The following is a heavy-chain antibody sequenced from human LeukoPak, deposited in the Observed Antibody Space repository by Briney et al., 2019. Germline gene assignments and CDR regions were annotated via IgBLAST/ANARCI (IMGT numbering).Heavy chain of an antibody. CDR3: ARAITGKRGHDAFDI. CDR2: INPSGGST. Sequence: ASVKVSCKASGYTFTNYYMHWVRQAPGQGLAWMGIINPSGGSTSYAQKFQGRVTMTRDTSTSTVYMELSSLRSEDTAVYYCARAITGKRGHDAFDIWGQGTMVTVSS. CDR1: GYTFTNYY. D-gene: IGHD1-20*01. J-gene: IGHJ3*02. V-gene: IGHV1-46*01.